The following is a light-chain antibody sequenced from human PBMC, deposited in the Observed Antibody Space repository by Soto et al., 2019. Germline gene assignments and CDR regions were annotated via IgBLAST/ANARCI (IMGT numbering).Light chain of an antibody. J-gene: IGKJ1*01. V-gene: IGKV4-1*01. CDR2: WAS. CDR1: QSVLYSPNNKNY. Sequence: DIVVTQSPDSLVVSLGERATINCKSSQSVLYSPNNKNYLAWYQQKPGQPPKLLISWASTRVYGVPDRISGSGSGTDFTLTISSLQAEDAAVYYCQQYYDSSRAFGQGTKVEIK. CDR3: QQYYDSSRA.